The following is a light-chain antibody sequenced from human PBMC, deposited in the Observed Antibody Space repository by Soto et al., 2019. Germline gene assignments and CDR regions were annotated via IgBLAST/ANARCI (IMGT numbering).Light chain of an antibody. CDR3: QQYGGSPRT. Sequence: EIVLTQSPGTLSLSPGERATLSCRASQTVSSSLAWYQQKPGQAPRLLISGASSRAADIPDRFSGSGSGTDFTLTINRLEPDDFAVYYCQQYGGSPRTFGQGTKVEIK. CDR1: QTVSSS. J-gene: IGKJ1*01. CDR2: GAS. V-gene: IGKV3-20*01.